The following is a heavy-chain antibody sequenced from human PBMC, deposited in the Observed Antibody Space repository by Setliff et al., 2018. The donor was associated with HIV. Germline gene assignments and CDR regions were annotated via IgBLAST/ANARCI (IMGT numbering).Heavy chain of an antibody. CDR2: IYTSGST. J-gene: IGHJ4*02. CDR1: GDSISTYC. Sequence: PSETLSLTCTVSGDSISTYCWIWIRQPPGKGLEWIGNIYTSGSTTYNPALKSRVTISVDTSKNHFSLRLNSVTAADTAVYFCARAPRYYRGWYIPEYFDNWGEGTLVTVSS. CDR3: ARAPRYYRGWYIPEYFDN. D-gene: IGHD6-19*01. V-gene: IGHV4-4*09.